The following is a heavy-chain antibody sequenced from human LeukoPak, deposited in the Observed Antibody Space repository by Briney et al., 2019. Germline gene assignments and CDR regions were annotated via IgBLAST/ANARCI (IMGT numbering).Heavy chain of an antibody. CDR2: IIPIFGTA. Sequence: SVNVSCTASGGTFSIYAISWVRQAPGQGLEWMGGIIPIFGTANYAQKFQGRVTITADESTSTAYMELGSLRSEDTAVYYCARPLYSYGYVFDYWGQGTLVTVSS. V-gene: IGHV1-69*13. CDR3: ARPLYSYGYVFDY. CDR1: GGTFSIYA. D-gene: IGHD5-18*01. J-gene: IGHJ4*02.